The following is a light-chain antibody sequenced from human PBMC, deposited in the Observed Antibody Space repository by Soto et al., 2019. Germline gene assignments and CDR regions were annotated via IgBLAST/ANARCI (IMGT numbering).Light chain of an antibody. CDR3: QVWDSSSGTYV. V-gene: IGLV3-21*04. Sequence: SYELTQPPSVSVAPGKTARITCGGNNIGSKSVHWYQQKPGQAPVLVIYYDSDRPSGIPERFSGSNSGNTATLTISRVEAGDEDDYYCQVWDSSSGTYVFGTGTKLTVL. J-gene: IGLJ1*01. CDR2: YDS. CDR1: NIGSKS.